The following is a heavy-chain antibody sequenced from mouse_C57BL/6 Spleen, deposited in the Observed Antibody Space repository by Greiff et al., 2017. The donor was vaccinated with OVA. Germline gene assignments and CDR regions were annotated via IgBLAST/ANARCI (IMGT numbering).Heavy chain of an antibody. Sequence: QVQLKESGAELVRPGASVKLSCKASGYTFTDYYINWVKQRPGQGLEWIARIYPGSGNTYYNEKFKGKATLTAEKSSSTAYMQLSSLTSEDSAVYFCARLGNAMDYWGQGTSVTVSS. CDR3: ARLGNAMDY. CDR1: GYTFTDYY. CDR2: IYPGSGNT. V-gene: IGHV1-76*01. J-gene: IGHJ4*01. D-gene: IGHD4-1*01.